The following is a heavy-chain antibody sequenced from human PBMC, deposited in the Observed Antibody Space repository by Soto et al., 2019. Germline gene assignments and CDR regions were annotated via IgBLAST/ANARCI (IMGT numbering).Heavy chain of an antibody. J-gene: IGHJ6*03. CDR2: INDRGNI. D-gene: IGHD3-10*01. Sequence: QVQLQQWGAGLLKPSETLSLTCAVYGGSFSGYQWSWIRQTPGKGLEWIGEINDRGNINFNPSLKSRVTIVLDTPKKQISLKLSAVTAADSAVYYCARGLILWFGELSRRGGYYYYMDVWGKGTTVTVSS. CDR3: ARGLILWFGELSRRGGYYYYMDV. CDR1: GGSFSGYQ. V-gene: IGHV4-34*01.